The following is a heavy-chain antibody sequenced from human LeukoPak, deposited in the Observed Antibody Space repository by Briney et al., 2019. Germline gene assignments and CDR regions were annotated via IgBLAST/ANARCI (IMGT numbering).Heavy chain of an antibody. V-gene: IGHV3-48*01. D-gene: IGHD2-2*02. Sequence: SGGSLRLSCAASGFTFNTYSMNWVRQAPGKGLEWVSYISSSSSTIYYADSVKGRFTISRDNAKNSLYLQMNSLRAEDTAVYYCAKDMRVVPAAIGEVYDYWGQGILVTVSS. CDR1: GFTFNTYS. CDR2: ISSSSSTI. J-gene: IGHJ4*02. CDR3: AKDMRVVPAAIGEVYDY.